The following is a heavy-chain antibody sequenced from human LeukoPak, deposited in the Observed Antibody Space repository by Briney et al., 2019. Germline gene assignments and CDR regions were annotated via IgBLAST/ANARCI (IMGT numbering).Heavy chain of an antibody. Sequence: GASVKVSCNVSGYSLTEVSIYWVRQAPGKGLEWMGGFDPEDGETIYAQKFQGRVTMTEDTSTDTAYMELSSLRSEDTAVYYCATGTPERGYYYYGMDVWGQGTTVTVSS. CDR2: FDPEDGET. J-gene: IGHJ6*02. V-gene: IGHV1-24*01. D-gene: IGHD1-14*01. CDR1: GYSLTEVS. CDR3: ATGTPERGYYYYGMDV.